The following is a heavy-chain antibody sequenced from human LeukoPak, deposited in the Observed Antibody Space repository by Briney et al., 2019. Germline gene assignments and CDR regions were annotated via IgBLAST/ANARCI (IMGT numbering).Heavy chain of an antibody. Sequence: GGSLRLSCAASGLTFSTYWMSWVRQAPGKGLEWVANIKQDGSEKYYVDSVKGRFTISRDNAKNSLYLQMNSPRAEDTAMYYCARDSAGNDYWGQGTLVTVSS. D-gene: IGHD6-13*01. CDR2: IKQDGSEK. V-gene: IGHV3-7*01. CDR1: GLTFSTYW. J-gene: IGHJ4*02. CDR3: ARDSAGNDY.